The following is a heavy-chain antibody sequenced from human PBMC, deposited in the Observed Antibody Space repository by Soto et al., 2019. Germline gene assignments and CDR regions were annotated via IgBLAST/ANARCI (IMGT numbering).Heavy chain of an antibody. CDR2: IYRTGST. Sequence: XETLSLTCAVSGGSFTSNNWWTWFRQPPGQGLEWIGEIYRTGSTNYNPSLKSRVTISLDKSENQFSLKVTSLTAADTAVYYCASRDPGTSADYWGQGTLVTVSS. J-gene: IGHJ4*02. V-gene: IGHV4-4*02. CDR3: ASRDPGTSADY. D-gene: IGHD1-7*01. CDR1: GGSFTSNNW.